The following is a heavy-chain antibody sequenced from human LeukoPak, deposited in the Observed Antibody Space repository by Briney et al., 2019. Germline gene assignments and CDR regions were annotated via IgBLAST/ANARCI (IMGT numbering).Heavy chain of an antibody. D-gene: IGHD3-3*01. CDR2: ISGRSNTI. V-gene: IGHV3-48*02. Sequence: PGGSLRLSCATSGLTFSSYSMTWVRQAPGKGLEWVSYISGRSNTIYYADSVKGRFTISRDNTKNSLYLQMNSLRDEDTAVYYCASGGSVFGVVILYYFDNWGQGTLVTVSS. CDR1: GLTFSSYS. J-gene: IGHJ4*02. CDR3: ASGGSVFGVVILYYFDN.